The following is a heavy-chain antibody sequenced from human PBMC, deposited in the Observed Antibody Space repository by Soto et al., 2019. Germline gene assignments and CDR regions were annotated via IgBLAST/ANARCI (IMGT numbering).Heavy chain of an antibody. CDR1: GGSISSGGYY. CDR2: IYYSGST. CDR3: AIGKRGYSYGSCYFDY. V-gene: IGHV4-31*03. D-gene: IGHD5-18*01. J-gene: IGHJ4*02. Sequence: PSETLSLTCTVSGGSISSGGYYWSWIRQHPGKGLEWIGYIYYSGSTYYNPSLKSRVTISVDTSKNQFSLKLSSVTAADTAVYYCAIGKRGYSYGSCYFDYWGQGTLVTVSS.